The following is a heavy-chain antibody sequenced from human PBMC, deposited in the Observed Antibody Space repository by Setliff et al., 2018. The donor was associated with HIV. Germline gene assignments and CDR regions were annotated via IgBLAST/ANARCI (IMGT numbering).Heavy chain of an antibody. J-gene: IGHJ3*02. CDR2: IIPIFGTT. Sequence: SVKVSCKASGGTFSRYTISWVRQAPGQGLEWMGGIIPIFGTTNYAQRFQGRVSITADASTSTAYMELSGLRFEDTAVYYCATLKEQWPSEGGFDIRGQGTMVTVSS. V-gene: IGHV1-69*13. CDR3: ATLKEQWPSEGGFDI. D-gene: IGHD6-19*01. CDR1: GGTFSRYT.